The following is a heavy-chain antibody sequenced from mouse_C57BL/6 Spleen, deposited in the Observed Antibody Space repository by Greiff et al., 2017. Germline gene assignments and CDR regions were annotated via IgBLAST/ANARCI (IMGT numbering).Heavy chain of an antibody. CDR2: IYPGSGST. J-gene: IGHJ1*03. Sequence: VKLQQPGAELVKPGASVKMSCKASGYTFTSYWITWVKQRPGQGLEWIGDIYPGSGSTNYNEKFKSKATLTVDTSSSTAYMQLSSLTSEDSAVYYCARIYYYGSSSQYFDVWGTGTTVTVSS. CDR1: GYTFTSYW. V-gene: IGHV1-55*01. CDR3: ARIYYYGSSSQYFDV. D-gene: IGHD1-1*01.